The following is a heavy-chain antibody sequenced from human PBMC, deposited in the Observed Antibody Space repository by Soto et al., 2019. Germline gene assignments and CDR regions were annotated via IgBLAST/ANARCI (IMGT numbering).Heavy chain of an antibody. Sequence: GGSLRLSCAASGLTCSRYEMNWVRRAPGKGLEWIAYIHSSATTMFYADSVKGRFTISRDNAKNSLYLQLNSLSAEDTALYYCATRWGGRGAFDFSGQATMVTVSS. D-gene: IGHD3-16*01. V-gene: IGHV3-48*03. CDR3: ATRWGGRGAFDF. CDR2: IHSSATTM. J-gene: IGHJ3*01. CDR1: GLTCSRYE.